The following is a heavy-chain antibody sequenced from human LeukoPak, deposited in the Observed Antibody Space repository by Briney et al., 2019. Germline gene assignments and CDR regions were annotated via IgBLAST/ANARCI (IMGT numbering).Heavy chain of an antibody. D-gene: IGHD6-13*01. V-gene: IGHV3-23*01. Sequence: PGGSLRLSCAASGFTFSSYAMSWVRQAPGKGLEWVSTISGSGGSTYYADSVKGRYTISRDNSKNTLHLQMNSLRAEDTAVYYCAKDSTAVGTFPDYWGQGTLVTVSS. CDR3: AKDSTAVGTFPDY. CDR2: ISGSGGST. CDR1: GFTFSSYA. J-gene: IGHJ4*02.